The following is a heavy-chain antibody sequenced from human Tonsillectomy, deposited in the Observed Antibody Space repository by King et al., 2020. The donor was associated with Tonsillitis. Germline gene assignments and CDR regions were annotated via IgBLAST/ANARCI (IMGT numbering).Heavy chain of an antibody. D-gene: IGHD3-10*01. J-gene: IGHJ4*02. Sequence: VQLVESRGGVVQPGRSLRLSCTAFGFTFSSYGMHWVRQAPGKGLEWVALISYHGSNKYYADSVKGRFTISRDNSKNTLYLQMNSLRAEDTAVYYCARGPEFGVSPIDSWGQGTLVTVSS. V-gene: IGHV3-33*05. CDR1: GFTFSSYG. CDR3: ARGPEFGVSPIDS. CDR2: ISYHGSNK.